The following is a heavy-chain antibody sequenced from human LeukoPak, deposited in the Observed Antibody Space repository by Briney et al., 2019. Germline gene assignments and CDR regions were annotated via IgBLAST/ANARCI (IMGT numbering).Heavy chain of an antibody. CDR3: ARAYAPYHFDY. CDR1: GFTFSSYS. CDR2: ISSSSSYI. Sequence: GGSLTLSCAASGFTFSSYSMNWVRQAPGKGLEWVSSISSSSSYIYYADSVKGRFTISRDNAKNSLYLQMNSLRAEDTAVYYCARAYAPYHFDYWGQGTLVTVSS. J-gene: IGHJ4*02. V-gene: IGHV3-21*01. D-gene: IGHD2-2*01.